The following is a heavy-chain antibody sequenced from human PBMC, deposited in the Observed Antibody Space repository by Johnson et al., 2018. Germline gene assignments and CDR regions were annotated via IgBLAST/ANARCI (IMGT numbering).Heavy chain of an antibody. CDR3: AKDLARHDFWTGYHYYYGMDV. Sequence: QVQLVQSGGGVVQPGRSLRLSCTASGFTFSSYSLHWVRQAPGKGLEWVAVISYDGSNNEYIDSVKGRFTISRDNSKKPVYLLMNSLRAEDMAVYYCAKDLARHDFWTGYHYYYGMDVWGQGTTVTVSS. V-gene: IGHV3-30*18. J-gene: IGHJ6*02. CDR1: GFTFSSYS. D-gene: IGHD3/OR15-3a*01. CDR2: ISYDGSNN.